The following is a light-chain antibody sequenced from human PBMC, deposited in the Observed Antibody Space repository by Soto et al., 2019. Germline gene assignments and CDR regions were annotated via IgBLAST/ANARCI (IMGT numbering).Light chain of an antibody. J-gene: IGKJ1*01. Sequence: EKVMTQSPATLSMSPGERATLSCRASQSVSNYLAWYQQKPGQAPRLLIYGAATRATGVPARLSSSGSATEFTLTISSLQSEDFSVYYCQQYSGWSSCTFGPGTKVEVK. CDR2: GAA. CDR1: QSVSNY. CDR3: QQYSGWSSCT. V-gene: IGKV3-15*01.